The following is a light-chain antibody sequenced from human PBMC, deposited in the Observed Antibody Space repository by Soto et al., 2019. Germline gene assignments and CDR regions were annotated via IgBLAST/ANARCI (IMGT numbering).Light chain of an antibody. CDR2: EDS. V-gene: IGLV2-23*01. CDR3: WSYAGSSTLV. J-gene: IGLJ2*01. Sequence: QSALTQPASVSGSPGQSITISCTGTSSDVGSYDLVSWYQHHPGKAPKLMIFEDSKRPSGVSNRFSGYKSGNMASLTISGLQAEDEADYYCWSYAGSSTLVFGGGTKLTVL. CDR1: SSDVGSYDL.